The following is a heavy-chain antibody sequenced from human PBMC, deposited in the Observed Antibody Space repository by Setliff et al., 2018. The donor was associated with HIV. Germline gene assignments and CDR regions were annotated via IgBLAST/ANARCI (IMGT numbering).Heavy chain of an antibody. J-gene: IGHJ6*03. CDR3: ARGRADYNFWSGYYPYYYMDV. D-gene: IGHD3-3*01. CDR1: GFTFSDYY. Sequence: GGSLRLSCAASGFTFSDYYMSWIRQAPGKGLEWVSYISSSSSYTNYADSVKGRFTISRANAKNSLYLQMNSLRAEDTAVYYCARGRADYNFWSGYYPYYYMDVWGKGTTVTVSS. V-gene: IGHV3-11*05. CDR2: ISSSSSYT.